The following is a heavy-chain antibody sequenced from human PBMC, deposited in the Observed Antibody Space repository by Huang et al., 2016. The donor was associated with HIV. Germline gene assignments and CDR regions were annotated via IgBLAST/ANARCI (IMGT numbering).Heavy chain of an antibody. J-gene: IGHJ4*02. CDR1: GFSFSHYG. D-gene: IGHD2-21*02. CDR3: ATDLGGYSFDY. V-gene: IGHV3-30*02. CDR2: SRFDGGNQ. Sequence: QEQLVESGGGVVQPGGSLRLSCATSGFSFSHYGLHWVRQAPGKGLGWVAFSRFDGGNQHDADSAKGRFTISRDNSKKMLFLEMNSLRGDDTAFYYCATDLGGYSFDYWGQGALVSVSS.